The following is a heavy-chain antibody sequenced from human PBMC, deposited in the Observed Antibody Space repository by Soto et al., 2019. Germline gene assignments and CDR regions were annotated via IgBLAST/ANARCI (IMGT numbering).Heavy chain of an antibody. V-gene: IGHV4-59*01. J-gene: IGHJ6*02. CDR2: IYYSGNT. D-gene: IGHD6-13*01. CDR3: ASSGRDLGSSSPKGKNYYSYYGLDV. CDR1: GGSISSYC. Sequence: SDTLCLTCRVAGGSISSYCWIWFRTTPGKGLERIGYIYYSGNTNYNPSLKSRVTISVDTSKNQVSLKVYSVTAADTALYYCASSGRDLGSSSPKGKNYYSYYGLDVWGQGTTVTVS.